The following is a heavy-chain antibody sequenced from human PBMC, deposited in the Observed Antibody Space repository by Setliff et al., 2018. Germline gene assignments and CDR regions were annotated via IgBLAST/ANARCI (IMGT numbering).Heavy chain of an antibody. D-gene: IGHD5-18*01. J-gene: IGHJ6*03. CDR3: AREGVDTRSSTDYRYYMDV. Sequence: SVKVSCKASGGTFSSYGISWVRQAPGQGLEWMGGTIPIFGSTNYAQKFQDRVTIIADESTSTAYMELRSLRTEDTAVYYCAREGVDTRSSTDYRYYMDVWGKGTTVTVSS. CDR1: GGTFSSYG. CDR2: TIPIFGST. V-gene: IGHV1-69*13.